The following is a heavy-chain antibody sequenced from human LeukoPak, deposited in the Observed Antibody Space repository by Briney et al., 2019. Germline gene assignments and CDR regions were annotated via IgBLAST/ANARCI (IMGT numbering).Heavy chain of an antibody. CDR1: GFTVSSNY. D-gene: IGHD3-3*01. CDR2: IYSGGST. CDR3: GKGGGDDFWSNPGGWFDP. V-gene: IGHV3-53*01. Sequence: QAGGSLRLSCAASGFTVSSNYMSWVRQAPGKGLEWVSVIYSGGSTYYADSVKGRFTISSDNSKHTLYLQMNSLRAEDTAVYYCGKGGGDDFWSNPGGWFDPWGQGTLVTVSS. J-gene: IGHJ5*02.